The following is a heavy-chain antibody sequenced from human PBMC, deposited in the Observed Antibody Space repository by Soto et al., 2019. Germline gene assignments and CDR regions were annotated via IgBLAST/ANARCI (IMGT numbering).Heavy chain of an antibody. Sequence: QVQLVESGGGVVQPGKSLRLSCAASGFTLSRYGMHWVCQAPGKGLEWVAVVWCGGRNKYYADSVKGRLTISRDNSDDTLYLQMNSQRAKDTAVYYGARDGGTNSGFDGPADYWGQGTVVIVSS. CDR3: ARDGGTNSGFDGPADY. V-gene: IGHV3-33*01. J-gene: IGHJ4*02. D-gene: IGHD5-12*01. CDR2: VWCGGRNK. CDR1: GFTLSRYG.